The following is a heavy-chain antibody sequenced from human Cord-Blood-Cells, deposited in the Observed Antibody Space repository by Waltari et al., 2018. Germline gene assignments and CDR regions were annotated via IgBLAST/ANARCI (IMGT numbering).Heavy chain of an antibody. CDR3: AMAYSSGWFDY. Sequence: QVQLQQWGAGLLKPSETLSLTCAVYGGSFSGYYWSWIRQPPGKGLEWIGEINHSGSTNYNPSLKSRVTISVDTSKNLFSLERSSVTAADTAVYYCAMAYSSGWFDYWGQGTLVTVAS. CDR2: INHSGST. D-gene: IGHD6-19*01. CDR1: GGSFSGYY. J-gene: IGHJ4*02. V-gene: IGHV4-34*01.